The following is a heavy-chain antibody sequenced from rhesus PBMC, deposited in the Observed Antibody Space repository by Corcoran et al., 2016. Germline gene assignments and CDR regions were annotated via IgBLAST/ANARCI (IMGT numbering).Heavy chain of an antibody. Sequence: QVQESGPTVVKPSETLSLTCTVSGGSIRRNYWWTWIRQSPGKGLEWIGGFFGGTATTENNTLFKSRDSISTATCKNHVSLKMTAVTAADTAVYYCASTECSNSDCSSGDLWGQGVLVTVTS. CDR3: ASTECSNSDCSSGDL. J-gene: IGHJ4*01. CDR1: GGSIRRNYW. D-gene: IGHD2-15*01. CDR2: FFGGTATT. V-gene: IGHV4-93*01.